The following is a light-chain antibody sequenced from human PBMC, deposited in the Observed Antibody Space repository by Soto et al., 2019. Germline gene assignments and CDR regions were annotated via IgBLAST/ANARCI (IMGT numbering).Light chain of an antibody. J-gene: IGKJ5*01. CDR3: QQSYRWPIT. Sequence: EIVLTLSPCTLSLSTWQRATLSCRASQSVSSSFLAWYQKTPGPARRLIIDGVYSRATGIPDRFSGSGPGTDFTLTISRLDPEDFSVYYRQQSYRWPITFGQGTRLEIK. CDR1: QSVSSSF. V-gene: IGKV3-20*01. CDR2: GVY.